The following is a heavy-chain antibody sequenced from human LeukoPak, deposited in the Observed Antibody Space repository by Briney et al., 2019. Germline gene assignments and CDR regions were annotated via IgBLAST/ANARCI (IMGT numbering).Heavy chain of an antibody. CDR1: GYTFTSYA. V-gene: IGHV1-18*01. CDR2: ISTYHGNT. CDR3: ARGWELDY. Sequence: ASVKVSCKASGYTFTSYAMNWVRQAPGQGLEWMGWISTYHGNTNYAQKLQGRVTMTTDTSTSTAFMELRSLRSDDTAVYYCARGWELDYWGQGTLVTVSS. D-gene: IGHD1-26*01. J-gene: IGHJ4*02.